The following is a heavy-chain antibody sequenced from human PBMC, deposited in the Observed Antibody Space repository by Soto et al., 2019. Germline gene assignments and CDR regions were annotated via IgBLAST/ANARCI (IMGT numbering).Heavy chain of an antibody. Sequence: ASVKVSCKASGYTFTSYGISWGRQAPGQGLEWMGWISAYNGNTNYAQKLQGRVTMTRDTSTSTAYMELRSLRSDDTAVYYCARGLPRYLDWFLPFDYWGQGTLVTVSS. V-gene: IGHV1-18*01. CDR2: ISAYNGNT. CDR3: ARGLPRYLDWFLPFDY. J-gene: IGHJ4*02. CDR1: GYTFTSYG. D-gene: IGHD3-9*01.